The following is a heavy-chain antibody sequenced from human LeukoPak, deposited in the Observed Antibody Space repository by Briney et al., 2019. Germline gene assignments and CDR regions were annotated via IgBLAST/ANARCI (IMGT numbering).Heavy chain of an antibody. V-gene: IGHV3-74*03. D-gene: IGHD3-16*01. J-gene: IGHJ3*01. Sequence: GGSLRLSCAASGFTFNTAWMHWVRQAPGKGLVWVSRIYSDGSATTYAEFVKGRFTISRDNAKNTLYLQMNSLRIGDTAVYYCATDSGHSFSYWGQGTKVTVSA. CDR3: ATDSGHSFSY. CDR1: GFTFNTAW. CDR2: IYSDGSAT.